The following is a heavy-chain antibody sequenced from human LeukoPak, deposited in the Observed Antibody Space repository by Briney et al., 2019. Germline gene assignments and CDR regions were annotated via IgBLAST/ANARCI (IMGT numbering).Heavy chain of an antibody. CDR3: ATWVSLDY. J-gene: IGHJ4*02. CDR2: ISYDGSNK. V-gene: IGHV3-30*03. CDR1: GFTFSSYG. D-gene: IGHD3-16*01. Sequence: GGSLRLSCAASGFTFSSYGMHWVRQAPGKGLEWVAVISYDGSNKYYADPVKGRFTISRDNSKNTLYLQMNSLRAEDTAVYYCATWVSLDYWGQGTLVTVSS.